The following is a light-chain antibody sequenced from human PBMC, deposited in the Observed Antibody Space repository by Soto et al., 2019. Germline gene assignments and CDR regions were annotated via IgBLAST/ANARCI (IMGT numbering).Light chain of an antibody. Sequence: EIVMTQSPATLSVSTGERATLSCRASQSVSSNLAWYQQKPGQAPRLLIYGASTRATGIPARFSGSGSGTEFTLTISSLQSEDFVVYYCQQYNNWPPWTFGQGTKV. J-gene: IGKJ1*01. CDR2: GAS. V-gene: IGKV3-15*01. CDR1: QSVSSN. CDR3: QQYNNWPPWT.